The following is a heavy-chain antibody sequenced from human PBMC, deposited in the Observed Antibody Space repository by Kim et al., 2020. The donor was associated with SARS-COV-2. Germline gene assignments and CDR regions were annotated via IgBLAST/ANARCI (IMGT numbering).Heavy chain of an antibody. J-gene: IGHJ6*02. CDR3: ARAGDTPVNTYYYYYGMDV. CDR2: INHSGST. V-gene: IGHV4-34*01. D-gene: IGHD2-15*01. Sequence: SETLSLTCAVYGGSFSGYYWSWIRQPPGKGLEWIGEINHSGSTNYNPSLKSRVTISVDTSKNQFSLKLSSVTAADTAVYYCARAGDTPVNTYYYYYGMDVWGQGTTVTVSS. CDR1: GGSFSGYY.